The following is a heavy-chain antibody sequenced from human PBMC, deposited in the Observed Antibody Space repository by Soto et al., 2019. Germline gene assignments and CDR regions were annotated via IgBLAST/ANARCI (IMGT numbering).Heavy chain of an antibody. Sequence: QVQLVQSGAEVKKPGSSVKVSCKSSGGTFSSYAISWVRQAPGQGLEWMGGIIHIFGTANYAQKFQGRVTITAEESTTTAYMELSSLRSEDTAGDYCASDVCSEYYYDSSGYWRYAFDIWGQGTMVTVSS. CDR1: GGTFSSYA. D-gene: IGHD3-22*01. CDR2: IIHIFGTA. CDR3: ASDVCSEYYYDSSGYWRYAFDI. V-gene: IGHV1-69*01. J-gene: IGHJ3*02.